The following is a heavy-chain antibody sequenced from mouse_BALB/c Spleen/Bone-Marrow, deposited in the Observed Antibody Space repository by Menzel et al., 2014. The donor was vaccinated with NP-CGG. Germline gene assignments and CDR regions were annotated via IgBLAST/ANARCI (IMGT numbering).Heavy chain of an antibody. CDR3: ARLNYYGNLFV. D-gene: IGHD1-1*01. Sequence: DVKLQESGGGLVQPGGSLKLSCAASGFDFSRYWMSWVRQAPGKGLEWIGEINPDSNTINYTPSLKDKFIISRDNAKNTLYLQMSKVRSEDTALYYRARLNYYGNLFVWGAGTTVTVSS. CDR2: INPDSNTI. CDR1: GFDFSRYW. J-gene: IGHJ1*01. V-gene: IGHV4-1*02.